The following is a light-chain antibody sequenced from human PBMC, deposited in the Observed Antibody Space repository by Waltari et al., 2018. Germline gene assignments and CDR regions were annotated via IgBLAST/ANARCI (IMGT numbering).Light chain of an antibody. CDR3: QSYDSSLSAVV. V-gene: IGLV1-40*01. Sequence: QSVLPQPPSVSGAPGQRVTISCTGSSSNTGAGYDVHWYQQLPGTAPKLLIYGNSNRPSGVPDRFSGSKSGTSASLAITGLQAEDEADYYCQSYDSSLSAVVFGGGTKLTVL. CDR1: SSNTGAGYD. J-gene: IGLJ2*01. CDR2: GNS.